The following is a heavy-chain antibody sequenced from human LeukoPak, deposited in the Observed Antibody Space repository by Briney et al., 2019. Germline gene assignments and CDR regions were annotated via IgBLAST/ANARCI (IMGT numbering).Heavy chain of an antibody. V-gene: IGHV4-34*01. Sequence: SETLSLTCAVYGGSFSGYYWSWIRQPPGKGLEWIGEINHSGSTNYNPSLKSRFTISVDTSKNQFSLKLSSVTAADTAVYYCAREVRYCSSTSCLGSLDYYYGMDVWGQGTTVTVSS. D-gene: IGHD2-2*01. J-gene: IGHJ6*02. CDR2: INHSGST. CDR1: GGSFSGYY. CDR3: AREVRYCSSTSCLGSLDYYYGMDV.